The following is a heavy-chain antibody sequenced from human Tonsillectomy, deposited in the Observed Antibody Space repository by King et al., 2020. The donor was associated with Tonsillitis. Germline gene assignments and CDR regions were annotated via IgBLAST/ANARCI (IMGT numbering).Heavy chain of an antibody. V-gene: IGHV3-23*04. CDR3: AKLMFTFRGVIVIRAFDI. D-gene: IGHD3-16*02. J-gene: IGHJ3*02. CDR2: ISGSGGST. Sequence: VQLVESGGGLVQPGGSLRLSCAASGFTFSSYAMSWVRQAPGKGLEWVSAISGSGGSTYYADSVKGRFTISRDNSKNTLYLQMNSLRDEDTAVYYCAKLMFTFRGVIVIRAFDIWGQGTIVPVSS. CDR1: GFTFSSYA.